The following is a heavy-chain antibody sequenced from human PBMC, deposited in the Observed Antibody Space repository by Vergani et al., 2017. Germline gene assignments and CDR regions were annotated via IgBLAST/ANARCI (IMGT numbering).Heavy chain of an antibody. CDR2: INNNGGST. CDR3: ANVCGSTSCPYGGVAFDV. V-gene: IGHV3-23*01. J-gene: IGHJ3*01. Sequence: EVQLLEAGGGLIQPGGSLRLSCAASGFTFNSYAMTLVRQAPGKGQEWVSGINNNGGSTYYADSVKGRFTISRDNSKNTLYLQMTDLGAENTATYYCANVCGSTSCPYGGVAFDVWGHGTMVTVSS. D-gene: IGHD2-2*01. CDR1: GFTFNSYA.